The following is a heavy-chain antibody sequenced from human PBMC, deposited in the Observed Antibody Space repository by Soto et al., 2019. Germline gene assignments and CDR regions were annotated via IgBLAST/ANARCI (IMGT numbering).Heavy chain of an antibody. D-gene: IGHD1-1*01. Sequence: QVQLVESGGDLVKPGGSLRLSCAASGFTFSDHYMSWIRQAPGKGLEWIGYSSNSGSFTRYADSVKGRFSISRDNAKNSLYLQINSLRGDDTAVYYCVRSGDNYNLLDSWGQGTPVTVSS. V-gene: IGHV3-11*06. CDR3: VRSGDNYNLLDS. CDR2: SSNSGSFT. J-gene: IGHJ4*02. CDR1: GFTFSDHY.